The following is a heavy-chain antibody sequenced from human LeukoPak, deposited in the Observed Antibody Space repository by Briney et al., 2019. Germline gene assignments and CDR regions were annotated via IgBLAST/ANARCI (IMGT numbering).Heavy chain of an antibody. V-gene: IGHV3-20*04. J-gene: IGHJ4*02. CDR3: ARGLRGFDY. CDR2: IDWNGGST. D-gene: IGHD5/OR15-5a*01. Sequence: GGSLRLSCAASGFTFDDYGMSWVRQAPGKGLEWVSGIDWNGGSTDYEDSVRGRFTISRDSAKNSLYLQISSLRAEDTAFYYCARGLRGFDYWGQGTLVTVSS. CDR1: GFTFDDYG.